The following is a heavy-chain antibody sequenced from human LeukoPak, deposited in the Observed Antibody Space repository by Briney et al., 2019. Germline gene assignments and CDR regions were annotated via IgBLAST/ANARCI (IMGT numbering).Heavy chain of an antibody. J-gene: IGHJ6*03. CDR1: GFTFTRHA. Sequence: GSLRLSCAASGFTFTRHAMIWVRQAPGKGLEWVSAVSISGEITYYADSVKGRFTISRDNSKNTLYLQMNSLRAEDTAVYYCTKAGDYSYYYMDVWAKGTTVTVSS. D-gene: IGHD4-17*01. CDR3: TKAGDYSYYYMDV. V-gene: IGHV3-23*01. CDR2: VSISGEIT.